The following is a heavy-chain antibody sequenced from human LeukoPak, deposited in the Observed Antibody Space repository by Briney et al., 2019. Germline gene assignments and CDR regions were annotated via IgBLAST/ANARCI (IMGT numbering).Heavy chain of an antibody. J-gene: IGHJ4*02. CDR3: ARDVGVYGDYAILGY. Sequence: GGSLRLSCAASGFTFSSYSMNWVRQSPGKGLEWLSFITSSGRTIYYTDSVRGRFTVSRGNGKNSLYLQMNSLRAEDSAVYYCARDVGVYGDYAILGYWGQGTLVTVSS. D-gene: IGHD4-17*01. CDR1: GFTFSSYS. V-gene: IGHV3-48*01. CDR2: ITSSGRTI.